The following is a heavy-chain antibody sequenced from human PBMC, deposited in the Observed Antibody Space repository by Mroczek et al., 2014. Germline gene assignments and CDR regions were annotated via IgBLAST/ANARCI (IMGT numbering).Heavy chain of an antibody. Sequence: QLVESGAEVKKPGASVKVSCKASGYTFTGYYMHWVRQAPGQGLEWMGWINPNSGGTNYAQKFQGRVTMTRDTSISTAYMELSRLRSDDTAVYYCARVLKGDIAVAGTGAFDIWGQGTMVTVSS. CDR1: GYTFTGYY. CDR2: INPNSGGT. D-gene: IGHD6-19*01. J-gene: IGHJ3*02. CDR3: ARVLKGDIAVAGTGAFDI. V-gene: IGHV1-2*02.